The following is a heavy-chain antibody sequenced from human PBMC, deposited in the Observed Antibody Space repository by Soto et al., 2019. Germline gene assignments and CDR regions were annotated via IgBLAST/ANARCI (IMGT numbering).Heavy chain of an antibody. CDR3: ARRTVTELIDY. Sequence: QLQLQESGPGLVKPSETLSLTCTVSGGSISSSSYYWGWIRQPLGKGLEWIGSIYYSGSTYYNPSLKSRVTISVDTSKNQFSLKLSSVTAADTAVYYCARRTVTELIDYWGQGTLVTVSS. CDR2: IYYSGST. CDR1: GGSISSSSYY. V-gene: IGHV4-39*01. J-gene: IGHJ4*02. D-gene: IGHD4-17*01.